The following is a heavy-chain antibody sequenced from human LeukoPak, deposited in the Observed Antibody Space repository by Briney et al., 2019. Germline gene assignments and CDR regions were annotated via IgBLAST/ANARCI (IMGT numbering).Heavy chain of an antibody. V-gene: IGHV3-23*01. CDR2: LIDSGTST. CDR1: GFTFSTYA. J-gene: IGHJ4*02. D-gene: IGHD5-12*01. Sequence: GGSLRLSCAASGFTFSTYAMSWVRQAPGKGLEWLSALIDSGTSTFYADSVKGRFTISRDNSRNTLYLQMDSLRAEDTAVYYCAKQVAAPGPIDYWGQGTLVRLSS. CDR3: AKQVAAPGPIDY.